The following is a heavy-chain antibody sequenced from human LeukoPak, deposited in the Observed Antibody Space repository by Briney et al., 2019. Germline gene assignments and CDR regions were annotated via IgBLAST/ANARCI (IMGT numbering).Heavy chain of an antibody. CDR1: GYTFTGYY. D-gene: IGHD6-13*01. Sequence: ASVKVSCKXSGYTFTGYYMHWVRQTPGQGLEWMGRINPNSGGTNYAQKFQGRVTMTRDTSISTAYMELSRLRSDDTAVYYCARAKGVVAAAGTTYNYWGQGTLVTVSS. J-gene: IGHJ4*02. CDR2: INPNSGGT. V-gene: IGHV1-2*06. CDR3: ARAKGVVAAAGTTYNY.